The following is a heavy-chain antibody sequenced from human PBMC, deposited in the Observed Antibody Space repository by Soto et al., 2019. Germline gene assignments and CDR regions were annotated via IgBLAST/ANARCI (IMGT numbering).Heavy chain of an antibody. CDR1: GGSISSSNW. Sequence: QVQLQESGPGLVKPSGTLSLTCAVSGGSISSSNWWSWVRQPPGKGLEWIGEIYHSGSTNYNPSLKSRVTISVDKSKNQFSLKLSSVTAADTAVYYCARSYSSGWHVSIWFGWYFDLWGRGTLVTVSS. D-gene: IGHD6-19*01. CDR3: ARSYSSGWHVSIWFGWYFDL. CDR2: IYHSGST. J-gene: IGHJ2*01. V-gene: IGHV4-4*02.